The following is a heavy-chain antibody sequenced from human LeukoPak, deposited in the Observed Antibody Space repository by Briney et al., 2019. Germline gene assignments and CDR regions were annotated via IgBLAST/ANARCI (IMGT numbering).Heavy chain of an antibody. CDR3: ARGDYGDYDY. Sequence: SETLSLTCAVYGGSFSGYYWSWIRQPPGKGLEWIGEINHSGSTYYNPSLKSRVTISVDTSKNQFSLKLSSVTAADTAVYYCARGDYGDYDYWGQGTLVTVSS. CDR1: GGSFSGYY. D-gene: IGHD4-17*01. V-gene: IGHV4-34*01. CDR2: INHSGST. J-gene: IGHJ4*02.